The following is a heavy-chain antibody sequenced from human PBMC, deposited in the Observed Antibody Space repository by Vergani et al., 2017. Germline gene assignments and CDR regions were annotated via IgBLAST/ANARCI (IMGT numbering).Heavy chain of an antibody. D-gene: IGHD3-22*01. V-gene: IGHV3-23*01. Sequence: EVQLLESGGGFVQPGGSLRLSCAASGFTFNTYAMSWVRQAPGKGLEWVSSITGRGGNTFYADSVKGRFTISRNNSKNTLYLQMNSLRAEDTAVYYCAKDLVRVTLIVLVTAWDYWGQGTLVTVSS. CDR1: GFTFNTYA. J-gene: IGHJ4*02. CDR3: AKDLVRVTLIVLVTAWDY. CDR2: ITGRGGNT.